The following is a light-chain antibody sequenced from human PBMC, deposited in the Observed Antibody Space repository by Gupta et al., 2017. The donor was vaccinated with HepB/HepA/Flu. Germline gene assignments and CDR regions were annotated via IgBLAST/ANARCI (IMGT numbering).Light chain of an antibody. CDR2: GAS. CDR1: QSVSSSY. V-gene: IGKV3-20*01. Sequence: IVLTQPPVTLSLSPGARATLTCRASQSVSSSYLAWYQQKPGQAPRLLIYGASSRATGIPDRFSGSGSGTDFTLTISRLEPEDFAVYYCQQYGSSPKTFGQGTKVEIK. CDR3: QQYGSSPKT. J-gene: IGKJ1*01.